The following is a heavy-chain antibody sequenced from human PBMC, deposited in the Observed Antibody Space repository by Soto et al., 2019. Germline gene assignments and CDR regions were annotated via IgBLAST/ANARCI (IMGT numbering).Heavy chain of an antibody. Sequence: QVQLVESGGGVVQPGRSLRLSCAASGFTFSSYAMHWVRQAPGKGLEWVAVISYDGSNKYYADSVKGRFTISRDNSKNTLYLQMNSLRAEDTAVYYCAKDLGHSSGWLLGMDVWGQGTTVTVSS. D-gene: IGHD6-19*01. CDR2: ISYDGSNK. J-gene: IGHJ6*02. CDR1: GFTFSSYA. CDR3: AKDLGHSSGWLLGMDV. V-gene: IGHV3-30*04.